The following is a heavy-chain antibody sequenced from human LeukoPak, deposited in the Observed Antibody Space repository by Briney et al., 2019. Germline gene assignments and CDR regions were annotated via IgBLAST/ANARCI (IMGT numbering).Heavy chain of an antibody. CDR3: ARVSLYYYGSGSFRAFDI. J-gene: IGHJ3*02. CDR1: GGSISSYY. D-gene: IGHD3-10*01. CDR2: IYYSGST. V-gene: IGHV4-59*01. Sequence: SETLSLTCTVSGGSISSYYWSWIRQPPGKGLEWIGYIYYSGSTNYNPSLKSRVTISVDTSKNQFSLKLSSVTAADTAVYYCARVSLYYYGSGSFRAFDIWGQGTMVTVSS.